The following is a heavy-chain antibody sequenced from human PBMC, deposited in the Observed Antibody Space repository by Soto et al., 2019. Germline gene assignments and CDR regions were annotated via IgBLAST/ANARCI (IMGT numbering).Heavy chain of an antibody. J-gene: IGHJ4*02. Sequence: QVQLQQWGAGLLKPSETLSLTCAVYGGSFSGYYWSWIRQPPGKGLEWIGEINHSGSTNYNPSLKSRVTISVDTSKNQFSLKLSSVTAADTAVYYCASYDIAAAGAFDYWGQGTLVTVSS. CDR1: GGSFSGYY. D-gene: IGHD6-13*01. CDR3: ASYDIAAAGAFDY. CDR2: INHSGST. V-gene: IGHV4-34*01.